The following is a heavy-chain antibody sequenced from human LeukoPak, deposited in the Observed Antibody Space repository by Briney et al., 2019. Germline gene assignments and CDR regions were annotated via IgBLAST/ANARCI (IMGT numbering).Heavy chain of an antibody. CDR3: ARDWGYRRGGDAFDI. J-gene: IGHJ3*02. CDR2: ISSSSTI. CDR1: GFTFSSYS. V-gene: IGHV3-48*01. D-gene: IGHD3-10*01. Sequence: GGSLRLSCAASGFTFSSYSMNWVRQAPGKGLEWVSYISSSSTIYYADSVKGRFTISRDNAKNSLYLQMNSLRAEDTAVYYCARDWGYRRGGDAFDIWGQGTMVTVSS.